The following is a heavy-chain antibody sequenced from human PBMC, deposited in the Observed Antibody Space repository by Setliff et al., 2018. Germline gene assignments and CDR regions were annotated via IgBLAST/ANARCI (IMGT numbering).Heavy chain of an antibody. V-gene: IGHV4-39*07. CDR1: GYSISSSSYY. CDR3: AREERYYNFWSGYFDY. D-gene: IGHD3-3*01. Sequence: LSLTCAVSGYSISSSSYYWGWIRQPPGKGLEWIGSIYYSGSTYYNPSLKSRVTISVDTSKNQFSLKLSSVTAADTAVYYCAREERYYNFWSGYFDYWGQGTLVTVSS. J-gene: IGHJ4*02. CDR2: IYYSGST.